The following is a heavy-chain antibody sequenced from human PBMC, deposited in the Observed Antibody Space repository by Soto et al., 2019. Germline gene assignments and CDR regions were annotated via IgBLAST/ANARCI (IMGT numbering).Heavy chain of an antibody. CDR1: GGSISGQY. D-gene: IGHD3-16*01. CDR2: MYYSGST. J-gene: IGHJ6*03. Sequence: QVQLQESGPGLVKPSETLSLSCSVYGGSISGQYWSWVRQTPGKGLEWIGYMYYSGSTNYNPSLKSRVTISVDTSKNPFSLRLTSVTAADTAVYYCARGPYYDLIWNYYYMDVWGKGTMVTVSS. V-gene: IGHV4-59*08. CDR3: ARGPYYDLIWNYYYMDV.